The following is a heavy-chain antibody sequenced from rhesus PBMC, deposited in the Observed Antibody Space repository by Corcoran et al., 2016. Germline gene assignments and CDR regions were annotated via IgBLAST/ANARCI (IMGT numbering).Heavy chain of an antibody. CDR3: ASLLRREA. CDR2: IYGSGSST. Sequence: QLQLPESGPGLVKPSETLSVPCAVSVGSITSSSSSWFRQAPGKGRAWIGYIYGSGSSTNYNPSLKSRVTLAVDTSKNQLSLKRSSVTAADTAVYYCASLLRREAWGQGVLVTVSS. D-gene: IGHD4-29*01. CDR1: VGSITSSS. V-gene: IGHV4-169*02. J-gene: IGHJ4*01.